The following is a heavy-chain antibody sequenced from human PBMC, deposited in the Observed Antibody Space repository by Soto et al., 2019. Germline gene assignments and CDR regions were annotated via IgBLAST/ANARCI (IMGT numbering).Heavy chain of an antibody. J-gene: IGHJ4*02. Sequence: EAQLLESGGGLVQPGGSLRVPCAASGFSFDTYAMSWVRQAPGRGLEWVSTISGSGGNTNYADSVKGRFTISRDNSKNILYLQMTSLRAEDTALYYCAKLGMTTINRDYWGQGTQVTVSS. V-gene: IGHV3-23*01. CDR1: GFSFDTYA. CDR3: AKLGMTTINRDY. CDR2: ISGSGGNT. D-gene: IGHD5-12*01.